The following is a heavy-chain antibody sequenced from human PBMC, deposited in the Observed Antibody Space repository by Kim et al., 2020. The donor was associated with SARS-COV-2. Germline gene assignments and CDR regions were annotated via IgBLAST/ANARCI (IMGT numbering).Heavy chain of an antibody. Sequence: ASVKVSCKTSGYTFSANFIHWVRQAPGQGLEWMGWINPNSGGTNYAQRLQGRVTMTRDRSISTAYMELSGLRSDDTALYYCARDYSDSRYFDYWGQGTLVTVSS. CDR2: INPNSGGT. CDR1: GYTFSANF. J-gene: IGHJ4*02. V-gene: IGHV1-2*02. CDR3: ARDYSDSRYFDY. D-gene: IGHD4-4*01.